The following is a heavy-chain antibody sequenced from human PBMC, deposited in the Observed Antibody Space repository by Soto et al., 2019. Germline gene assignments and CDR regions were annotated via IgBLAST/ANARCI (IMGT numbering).Heavy chain of an antibody. CDR1: VDSVSSNSAA. CDR3: ERCGGMSGSWPGGYYYDYYGMEV. CDR2: TYYRSKWYN. J-gene: IGHJ6*02. D-gene: IGHD1-26*01. Sequence: SQTRSLTCSISVDSVSSNSAAWNWIRQSPSRGLEWLGRTYYRSKWYNDYAVSVKIRITIKPDTSKNQFSLQLNSVTPEDTAVCYFERCGGMSGSWPGGYYYDYYGMEVWGQATTVTVSS. V-gene: IGHV6-1*01.